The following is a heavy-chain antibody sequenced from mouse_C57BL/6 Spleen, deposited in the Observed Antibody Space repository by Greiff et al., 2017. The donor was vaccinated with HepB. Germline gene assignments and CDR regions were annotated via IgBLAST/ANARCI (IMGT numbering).Heavy chain of an antibody. J-gene: IGHJ1*03. CDR1: GFTFSSYA. CDR2: ISDGGSYT. D-gene: IGHD2-4*01. CDR3: ARDAYYDYDDWYFDV. Sequence: EVQRVESGGGLVKPGGSLKLSCAASGFTFSSYAMSWVRQTPEKRLEWVATISDGGSYTYYPDNVKGRFTISRDNAKNNLYLQMSHLKSEDTAMYYCARDAYYDYDDWYFDVWGTGTTVTVSS. V-gene: IGHV5-4*01.